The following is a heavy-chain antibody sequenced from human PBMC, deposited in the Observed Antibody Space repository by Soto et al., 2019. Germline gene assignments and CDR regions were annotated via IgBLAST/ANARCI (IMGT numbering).Heavy chain of an antibody. D-gene: IGHD7-27*01. CDR1: GDSIRGGGYY. CDR3: ARDTGLAPTVWGY. V-gene: IGHV4-31*03. J-gene: IGHJ4*03. CDR2: VYHSGIT. Sequence: QVQLQESGPGLVKPSQTLSLTCSVSGDSIRGGGYYWNWIRQVPGKGLEWIGYVYHSGITHYNPSRRGRLPISMDTSKNQFCLRRISVTAADTALYYCARDTGLAPTVWGYWGHGTQVTVSS.